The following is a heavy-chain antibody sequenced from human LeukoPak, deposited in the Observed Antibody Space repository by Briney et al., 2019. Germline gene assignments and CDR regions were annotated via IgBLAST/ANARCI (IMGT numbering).Heavy chain of an antibody. V-gene: IGHV3-21*01. D-gene: IGHD3-10*01. CDR2: ISSSSSYI. Sequence: KPGGSLRLSCAASGFTFGSYSMNWVRQAPGKGLELVSSISSSSSYIYYADSVKGRFTISRDNAKNSLYLQMNSLRAEDTAVYYCVAERDYYGSGSSFYWGQGTLVTVSS. CDR3: VAERDYYGSGSSFY. J-gene: IGHJ4*02. CDR1: GFTFGSYS.